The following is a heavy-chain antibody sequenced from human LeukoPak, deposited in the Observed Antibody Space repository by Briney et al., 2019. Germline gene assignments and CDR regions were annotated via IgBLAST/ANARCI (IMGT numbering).Heavy chain of an antibody. D-gene: IGHD3-22*01. CDR2: IIHIFGTA. V-gene: IGHV1-69*05. CDR1: GGTFSSYA. CDR3: AREDSSGYYPGGYYYYYMDV. J-gene: IGHJ6*03. Sequence: SSVKFSCKASGGTFSSYAISWVRQAPGHGLEWMGRIIHIFGTANYAQKCQGRVTITTDEATSTAYMELSSLRSEDTAVYYCAREDSSGYYPGGYYYYYMDVWGKGTTVTVSS.